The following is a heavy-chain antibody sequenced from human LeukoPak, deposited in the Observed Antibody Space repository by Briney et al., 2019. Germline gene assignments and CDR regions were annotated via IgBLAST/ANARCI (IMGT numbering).Heavy chain of an antibody. D-gene: IGHD1-26*01. CDR3: ARHGSGSYSFFDY. Sequence: SETLSLTCTVSGGSISSYYWSWIRQPPGKGLEWIGYIYTSGSTNYNPSLKSRVTISVDTSKNQFSLKLSSVPAADTAVYYCARHGSGSYSFFDYWGQGTLVTVSS. CDR2: IYTSGST. J-gene: IGHJ4*02. V-gene: IGHV4-4*09. CDR1: GGSISSYY.